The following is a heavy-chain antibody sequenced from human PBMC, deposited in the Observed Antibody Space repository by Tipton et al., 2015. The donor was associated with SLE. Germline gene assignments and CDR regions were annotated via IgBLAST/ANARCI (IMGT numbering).Heavy chain of an antibody. D-gene: IGHD2/OR15-2a*01. CDR2: LYHSGST. Sequence: TLSLTCTVSDYSISSGYYWGWIRQPPGKGLEWIGSLYHSGSTYYNPSLKSRVTISVDTSKNQFSLKLRSVTAADTAVYYCAGDLIGYFQHWGQGTLVTVSS. CDR1: DYSISSGYY. CDR3: AGDLIGYFQH. J-gene: IGHJ1*01. V-gene: IGHV4-38-2*02.